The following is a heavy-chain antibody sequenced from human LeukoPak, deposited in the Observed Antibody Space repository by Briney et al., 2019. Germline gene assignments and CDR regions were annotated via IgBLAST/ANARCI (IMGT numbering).Heavy chain of an antibody. D-gene: IGHD2-15*01. J-gene: IGHJ4*02. CDR3: AREKLGYCSGGSCYSEGGDFDY. V-gene: IGHV3-7*01. Sequence: PGGSLRLSCAASGFTFSSYWMSWVRQAPGKGLEWVANIKQDGSEKYYVDSVKGRFTISRDNAKNSLYLQMNSLRAEDTAVYYCAREKLGYCSGGSCYSEGGDFDYWGQGTLVTVSS. CDR1: GFTFSSYW. CDR2: IKQDGSEK.